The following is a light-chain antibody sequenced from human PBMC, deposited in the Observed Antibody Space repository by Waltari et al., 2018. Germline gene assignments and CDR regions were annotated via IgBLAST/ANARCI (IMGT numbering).Light chain of an antibody. CDR2: KAS. CDR1: ESVKNN. Sequence: TCRASESVKNNLAWYQHQPGKAPKVLVHKASRLESGVPSRFSGSGYGTEFTLTISSLEPDDFATYYCHQYNTLPLTFGGGTKVDIK. J-gene: IGKJ4*01. V-gene: IGKV1-5*03. CDR3: HQYNTLPLT.